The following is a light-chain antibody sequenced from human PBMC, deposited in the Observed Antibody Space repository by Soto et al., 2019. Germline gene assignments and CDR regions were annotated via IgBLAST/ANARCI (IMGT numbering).Light chain of an antibody. CDR2: DVS. V-gene: IGLV2-14*01. Sequence: QAVVTQPASVSGSPGQSITISCTGTSSDVGGYNYVSWYQQHPGKAPKLMIYDVSNRPSGVSNRFSGSKSGNTASLTISGLQAEDEADYYCSSYTSSSTLVVFGGWTKLTVL. J-gene: IGLJ2*01. CDR3: SSYTSSSTLVV. CDR1: SSDVGGYNY.